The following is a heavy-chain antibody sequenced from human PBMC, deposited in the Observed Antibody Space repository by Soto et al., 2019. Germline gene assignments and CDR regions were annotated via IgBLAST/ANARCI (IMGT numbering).Heavy chain of an antibody. Sequence: QVQLVQSGAEVKKPGSSVKVSCKASGGTFSSYTISWVRQAPGQGLEWMGRIIPILGIANYAQKFQGTVTITADKSTSTAYMELSSLRSEDTAVYYCARSPTWSATGYYFDYWGQGTLVTVSS. CDR1: GGTFSSYT. CDR2: IIPILGIA. CDR3: ARSPTWSATGYYFDY. J-gene: IGHJ4*02. V-gene: IGHV1-69*02. D-gene: IGHD2-15*01.